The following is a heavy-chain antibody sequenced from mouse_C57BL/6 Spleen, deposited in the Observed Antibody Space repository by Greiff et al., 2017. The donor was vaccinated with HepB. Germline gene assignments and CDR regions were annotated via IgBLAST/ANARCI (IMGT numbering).Heavy chain of an antibody. CDR2: INPGSGGT. CDR1: GYAFTNYL. J-gene: IGHJ2*01. V-gene: IGHV1-54*01. D-gene: IGHD2-1*01. CDR3: LLDYFDY. Sequence: QVQLKESGAELVRPGTSVKVSCKASGYAFTNYLIEWVKQRPGQGLEWIGVINPGSGGTNYNEKFKGKATLTADKSSSTAYMQLSSLTSEDSAVYFCLLDYFDYWGQGTTLTVSS.